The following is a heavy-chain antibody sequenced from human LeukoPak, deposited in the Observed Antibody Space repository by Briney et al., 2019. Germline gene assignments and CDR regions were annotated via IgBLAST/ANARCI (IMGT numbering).Heavy chain of an antibody. CDR3: ARYSMAANWFDP. CDR2: IYYSGTT. Sequence: SETLSLTCTVSGGSILSSSYYWGWIRQPPGKGLEWIGSIYYSGTTYYNPSLKSRVTISVDTSKNQFSLKLSSVTAADTAVYYCARYSMAANWFDPWGQGTLVTVSS. J-gene: IGHJ5*02. D-gene: IGHD6-6*01. V-gene: IGHV4-39*07. CDR1: GGSILSSSYY.